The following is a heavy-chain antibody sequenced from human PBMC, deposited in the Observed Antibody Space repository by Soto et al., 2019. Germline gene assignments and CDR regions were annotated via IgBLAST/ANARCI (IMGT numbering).Heavy chain of an antibody. J-gene: IGHJ4*02. CDR3: ASGGSGYCSGGSCEPLDY. Sequence: SVKVSCKASGVTFSSYSISWVRQAPGQGLEWMGGIIPIFGTANYAQKFQGRVTITADESTSTAYMELSSLRSEDTAVYYCASGGSGYCSGGSCEPLDYWGQGTLVTVSS. CDR1: GVTFSSYS. D-gene: IGHD2-15*01. CDR2: IIPIFGTA. V-gene: IGHV1-69*13.